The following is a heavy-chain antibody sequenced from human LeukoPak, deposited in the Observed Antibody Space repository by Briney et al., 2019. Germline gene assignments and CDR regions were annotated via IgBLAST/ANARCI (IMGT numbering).Heavy chain of an antibody. Sequence: ASVKVSCKASGYTFTSYGISWVRQAPGQGLEWMGWISIYDGKTLYAQNFQGRVTMTTDTSTSTAYMELRSLRSDDTAVYYCARGVRENRSWYTVHFDYWGQGTLVTVSS. CDR2: ISIYDGKT. J-gene: IGHJ4*02. CDR3: ARGVRENRSWYTVHFDY. CDR1: GYTFTSYG. V-gene: IGHV1-18*01. D-gene: IGHD2-2*02.